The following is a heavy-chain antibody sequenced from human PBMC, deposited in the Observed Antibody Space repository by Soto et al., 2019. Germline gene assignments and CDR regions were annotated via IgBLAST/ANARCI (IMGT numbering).Heavy chain of an antibody. CDR2: IYYSGST. D-gene: IGHD3-3*01. V-gene: IGHV4-59*01. J-gene: IGHJ4*02. CDR1: GGSISSYY. CDR3: ARTYDFWSGYYTPHFDY. Sequence: SETLSLTCTVSGGSISSYYWSWIRQPPGKGLEWIGYIYYSGSTNYNPSLKSRVTISVDTSKNQFSLKMSSVTAADTSVYYCARTYDFWSGYYTPHFDYWGQGTLVTVSS.